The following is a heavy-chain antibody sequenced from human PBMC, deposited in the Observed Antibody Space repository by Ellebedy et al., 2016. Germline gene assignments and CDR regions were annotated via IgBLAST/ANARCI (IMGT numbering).Heavy chain of an antibody. CDR2: VFYGGST. J-gene: IGHJ4*02. CDR3: ARDVSLYSSSPSFDF. D-gene: IGHD3-22*01. Sequence: SETLSLXCTVSGGFVDTYYWTWIRQSPGKGLEWIGYVFYGGSTKYNRSLRSRVTISLDTAKNQFSLRLTSVAAADTAVYFCARDVSLYSSSPSFDFWGQGMLVTVSS. V-gene: IGHV4-59*02. CDR1: GGFVDTYY.